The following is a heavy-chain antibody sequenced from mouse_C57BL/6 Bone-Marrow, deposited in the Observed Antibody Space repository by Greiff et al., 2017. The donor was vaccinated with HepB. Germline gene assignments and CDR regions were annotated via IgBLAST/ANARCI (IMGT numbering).Heavy chain of an antibody. J-gene: IGHJ1*03. D-gene: IGHD3-1*01. CDR1: GFTFSDYG. CDR3: ARPGLRGYFDV. V-gene: IGHV5-17*01. Sequence: EVKLQESGGGLVKPGGSLKLSCAASGFTFSDYGMHWVRQAPEKGLEWVAYISSGSSTIYYADTVKGRFTISRDNATNTLFLQMTSLRSEDTAMYYCARPGLRGYFDVWGTGTTVTVSS. CDR2: ISSGSSTI.